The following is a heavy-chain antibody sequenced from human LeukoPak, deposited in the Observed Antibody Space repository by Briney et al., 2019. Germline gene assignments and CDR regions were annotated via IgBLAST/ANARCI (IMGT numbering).Heavy chain of an antibody. V-gene: IGHV3-11*01. CDR3: ARDTYYYDSSGYFSFDI. J-gene: IGHJ3*02. CDR1: GFTFSDYY. Sequence: GGSLRLSCAASGFTFSDYYMSWIRQAPGKGLEWVSYISSSGSTIYYADSVMGRFTISRDNAKNSLYLQMNSLRAEDTAVYYCARDTYYYDSSGYFSFDIWGQGTMVTVSS. CDR2: ISSSGSTI. D-gene: IGHD3-22*01.